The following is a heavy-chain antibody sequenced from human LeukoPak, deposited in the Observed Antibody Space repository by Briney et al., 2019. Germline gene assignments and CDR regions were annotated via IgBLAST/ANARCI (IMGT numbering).Heavy chain of an antibody. J-gene: IGHJ4*02. V-gene: IGHV3-21*01. CDR2: ISSSSSYI. CDR1: GFTFSSYS. CDR3: ARHARVVAALDY. D-gene: IGHD2-15*01. Sequence: GGSLRLSCAASGFTFSSYSMNWVRQAPGKGLEWVSSISSSSSYIYYADSVKGRFTISRDNAKNSLYLQMNSLRAEDTAVYYCARHARVVAALDYWGQGTLVTVSS.